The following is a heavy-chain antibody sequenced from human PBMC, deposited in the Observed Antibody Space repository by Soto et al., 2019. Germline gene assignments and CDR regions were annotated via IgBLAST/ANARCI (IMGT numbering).Heavy chain of an antibody. V-gene: IGHV3-53*01. Sequence: EVQLGESGGGLIQPGGSLRLSCAASDFTVSTNYMDWVRQAPGKGLEWVSVIYSGGSTYYADSVKGRFTIPRDNSKNTLCLQLNSLRAEDTAVYYCARRSGYYYGMDVWGQGTTVTVSS. CDR2: IYSGGST. CDR1: DFTVSTNY. CDR3: ARRSGYYYGMDV. J-gene: IGHJ6*02.